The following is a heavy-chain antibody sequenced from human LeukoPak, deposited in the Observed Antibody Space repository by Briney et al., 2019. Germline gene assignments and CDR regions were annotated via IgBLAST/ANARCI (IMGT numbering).Heavy chain of an antibody. Sequence: SGGALRLSCAASGFTFSNAWMSWVRQAPGKGLEWVAVISYDGSNKYYADSVKGRFTISRGNSKNTLYLQMNSLRAEDTAVYYCARSYDSSGYHRLVFDYWGQGTLVTVSS. J-gene: IGHJ4*02. CDR3: ARSYDSSGYHRLVFDY. V-gene: IGHV3-30-3*01. CDR1: GFTFSNAW. D-gene: IGHD3-22*01. CDR2: ISYDGSNK.